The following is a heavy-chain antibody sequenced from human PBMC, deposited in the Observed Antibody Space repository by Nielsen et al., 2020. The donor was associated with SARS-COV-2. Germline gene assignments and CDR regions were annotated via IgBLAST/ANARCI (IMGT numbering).Heavy chain of an antibody. D-gene: IGHD6-6*01. CDR1: GGSISSSSYY. CDR2: INHSGST. V-gene: IGHV4-39*07. Sequence: GSLRLSCTVSGGSISSSSYYWGWIRQPPGKGLEWIGEINHSGSTNYNPSLKSRVTISVDTSKNQFSLKLSSVTAADTAVYYCARGLYSSSSYYYYYYYMDVWGKGTTVTSP. J-gene: IGHJ6*03. CDR3: ARGLYSSSSYYYYYYYMDV.